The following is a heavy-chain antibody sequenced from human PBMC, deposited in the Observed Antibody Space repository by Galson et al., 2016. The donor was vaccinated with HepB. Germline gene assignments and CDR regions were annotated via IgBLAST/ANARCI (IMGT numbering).Heavy chain of an antibody. D-gene: IGHD3-10*01. J-gene: IGHJ4*02. CDR1: GFTFSSYA. CDR2: ISYDGTNK. V-gene: IGHV3-30*04. Sequence: SLRLSCAASGFTFSSYAMHWVRQAPGKGLEWVAVISYDGTNKCYADSVKGRFTISRDNSKNTLYLQMNSLRAEDTAVYYCARVDGFGEPLYFDYWGQGTLVTVSS. CDR3: ARVDGFGEPLYFDY.